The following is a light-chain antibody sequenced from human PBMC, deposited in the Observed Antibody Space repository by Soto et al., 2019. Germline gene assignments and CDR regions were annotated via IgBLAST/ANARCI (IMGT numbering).Light chain of an antibody. J-gene: IGLJ1*01. V-gene: IGLV2-14*01. CDR1: SSDVGGYNY. CDR2: DVS. Sequence: QSVLTQPASVSGSPGQSITISCTGTSSDVGGYNYVSWYQQHPAKAPKFLIYDVSDRPSGVSNRFSGSKSGNTASLTISGLQAEDEADYYCSSYTSSSTFPCVFGTGTKLTVL. CDR3: SSYTSSSTFPCV.